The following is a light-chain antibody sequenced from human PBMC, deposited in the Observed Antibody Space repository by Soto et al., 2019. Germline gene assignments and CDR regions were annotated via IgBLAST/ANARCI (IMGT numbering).Light chain of an antibody. Sequence: QSALTQPASVSGSPGQSITISCTGTTSDVGGYNYVSWYQQHPGKAPKLMIYEVSNRPSGVSNRFSGSKSGNTASLTISGLQAEDEADYDCSSYTSSSTPVCGSGTNVTVL. CDR1: TSDVGGYNY. CDR2: EVS. CDR3: SSYTSSSTPV. J-gene: IGLJ1*01. V-gene: IGLV2-14*01.